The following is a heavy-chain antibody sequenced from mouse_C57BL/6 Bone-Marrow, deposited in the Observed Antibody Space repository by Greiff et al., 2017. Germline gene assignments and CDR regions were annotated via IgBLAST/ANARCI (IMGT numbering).Heavy chain of an antibody. CDR1: GYTFTSYW. CDR2: IDPNSGGT. D-gene: IGHD1-1*01. CDR3: ARSRDGSSYDWYFDV. V-gene: IGHV1-72*01. Sequence: VQLQQPGAELVKPGASVKLSCKASGYTFTSYWMHWVKQRPGRGLEWIGRIDPNSGGTKYNEKFKSKATLTVDKPSSTAYMQLSSLTSEDSAVYDCARSRDGSSYDWYFDVWGTGTTVTVSS. J-gene: IGHJ1*03.